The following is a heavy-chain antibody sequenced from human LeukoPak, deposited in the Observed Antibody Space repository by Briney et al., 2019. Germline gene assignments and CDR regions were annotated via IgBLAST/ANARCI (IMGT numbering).Heavy chain of an antibody. V-gene: IGHV4-34*01. D-gene: IGHD5-24*01. CDR1: AGSINNYY. Sequence: SETLSLTCTVSAGSINNYYWSWIRQPPGKGLEWIGEINHSGSTNYNPSLKSRVTISVDTSKNQFSLELSSVTAADTAVYYCARMAGYWGQGTLVTVPS. J-gene: IGHJ4*02. CDR2: INHSGST. CDR3: ARMAGY.